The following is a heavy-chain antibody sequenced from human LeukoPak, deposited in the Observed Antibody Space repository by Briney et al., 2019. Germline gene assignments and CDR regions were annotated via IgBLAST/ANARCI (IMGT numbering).Heavy chain of an antibody. V-gene: IGHV4-39*01. Sequence: PSETLSLTCTVSGGSISSSSYYWGWIRQPPGKGLEWIGSIYYSGSTYYNPSLKSRVTISVDTSKNQFSLKLSSVTAADTAVYYCARGLVMDVWGKGTTVTVSS. CDR3: ARGLVMDV. J-gene: IGHJ6*04. CDR2: IYYSGST. CDR1: GGSISSSSYY. D-gene: IGHD2-8*02.